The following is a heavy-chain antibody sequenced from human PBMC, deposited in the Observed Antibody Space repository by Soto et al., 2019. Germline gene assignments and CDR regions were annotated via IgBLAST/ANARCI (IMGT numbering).Heavy chain of an antibody. D-gene: IGHD3-10*01. CDR2: IDPNSGGT. Sequence: QVQLVQSGAEVKKPGASVRVSCRTSGYIFIAFYMHWVRQAPGQGLEWMGWIDPNSGGTKYALNFRVRVTMTRDTSISSAYMELSSLRSDDTAVYYCTRGTGSSWFDPWGQGTLVTVSS. CDR1: GYIFIAFY. J-gene: IGHJ5*02. CDR3: TRGTGSSWFDP. V-gene: IGHV1-2*02.